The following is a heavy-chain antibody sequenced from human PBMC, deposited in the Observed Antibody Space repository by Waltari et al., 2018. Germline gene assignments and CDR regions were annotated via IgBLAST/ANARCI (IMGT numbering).Heavy chain of an antibody. CDR2: INYYGIEK. CDR3: ATYRWLGY. CDR1: EFTFSTYW. Sequence: EVQLVESGGGLVQPGGSLRLSCEFSEFTFSTYWMTWVRQASGRGLEWVANINYYGIEKNYVDSVKGRFSISRDNARNSLYLQINSLRADDTAVYYCATYRWLGYWGQGTLVTVSS. D-gene: IGHD3-10*01. V-gene: IGHV3-7*03. J-gene: IGHJ4*02.